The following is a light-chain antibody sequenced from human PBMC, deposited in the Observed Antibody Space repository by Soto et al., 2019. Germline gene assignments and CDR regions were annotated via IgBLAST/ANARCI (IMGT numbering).Light chain of an antibody. CDR3: QQYGSLPWT. CDR1: QSVSSGF. V-gene: IGKV3-20*01. CDR2: GAS. J-gene: IGKJ1*01. Sequence: EIVLTQSPGTLSLSPGDRASLSCRASQSVSSGFLAWYQQKPGQAPRLLIYGASSRATGVPDRISGGGSETDFILTIRRLEPDDFAVYYCQQYGSLPWTFGQGTKV.